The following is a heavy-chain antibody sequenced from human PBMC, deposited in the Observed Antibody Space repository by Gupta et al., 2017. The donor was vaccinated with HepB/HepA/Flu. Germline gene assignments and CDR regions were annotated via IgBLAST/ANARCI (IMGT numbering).Heavy chain of an antibody. V-gene: IGHV3-30*18. CDR1: AFALSSYG. J-gene: IGHJ4*02. CDR2: VSYNGRNQ. D-gene: IGHD2/OR15-2a*01. Sequence: QVQLIESGGGVVQPGKSLRISCEDSAFALSSYGMHWVRQTPDMRLECVALVSYNGRNQDYGDSVKGRVTISRYNSKNMVYLQMNSLRTEDTAVYYCSKDRISGFDSWGQGILVIVSS. CDR3: SKDRISGFDS.